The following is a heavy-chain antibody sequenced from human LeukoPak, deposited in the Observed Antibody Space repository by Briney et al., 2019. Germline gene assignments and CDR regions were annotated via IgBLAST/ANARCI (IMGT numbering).Heavy chain of an antibody. CDR3: ARDAVAARYLFDY. J-gene: IGHJ4*02. V-gene: IGHV4-30-4*08. D-gene: IGHD6-25*01. CDR2: IFYSGST. Sequence: SWVRQPPGKGLEWIGYIFYSGSTYYNPSLKSRVTISVDTSKNQFSLKLSSVTAADTAVYYCARDAVAARYLFDYWGQGTLVTVSS.